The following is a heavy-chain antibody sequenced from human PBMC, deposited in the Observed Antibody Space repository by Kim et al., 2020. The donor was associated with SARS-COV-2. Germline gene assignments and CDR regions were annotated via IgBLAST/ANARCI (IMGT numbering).Heavy chain of an antibody. Sequence: SNSSTPALKSRVTISVDTSKNQFSLKLSSVTAADTAVYYCARERLGWFDPWGQGTLVTVSS. CDR2: SN. J-gene: IGHJ5*02. D-gene: IGHD4-17*01. V-gene: IGHV4-31*02. CDR3: ARERLGWFDP.